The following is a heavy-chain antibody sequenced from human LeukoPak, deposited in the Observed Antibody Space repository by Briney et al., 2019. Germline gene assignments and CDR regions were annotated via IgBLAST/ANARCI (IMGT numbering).Heavy chain of an antibody. D-gene: IGHD6-6*01. CDR2: INHSGST. CDR1: GGSFSGYY. J-gene: IGHJ6*02. CDR3: ARAPKAPASMDV. V-gene: IGHV4-34*01. Sequence: SETLSLTCAVYGGSFSGYYWSWIRQPPGKGLEWIGEINHSGSTNYNPSPKSRVTISVDTSKNQFSLKLSSVTAADTAVYYCARAPKAPASMDVWGQGTTVTVSS.